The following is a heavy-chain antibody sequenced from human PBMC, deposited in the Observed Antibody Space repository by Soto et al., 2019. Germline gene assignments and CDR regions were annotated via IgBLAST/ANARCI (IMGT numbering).Heavy chain of an antibody. D-gene: IGHD1-1*01. Sequence: ASVKVSCKASGYTFSSYYIHWVRQAPGQGLEWMGGIIPIFGTANYAQKFQGRVTITADESTSTAYMELSSLRSEDTAVYYCARVRGGSSRSKWFDPWGQGTLVTVSS. CDR3: ARVRGGSSRSKWFDP. V-gene: IGHV1-69*13. CDR2: IIPIFGTA. CDR1: GYTFSSYY. J-gene: IGHJ5*02.